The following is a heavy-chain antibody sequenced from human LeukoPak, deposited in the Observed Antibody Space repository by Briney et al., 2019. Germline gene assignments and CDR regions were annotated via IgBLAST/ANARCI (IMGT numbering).Heavy chain of an antibody. CDR3: ARVGTSGWYNDY. D-gene: IGHD6-19*01. CDR1: GFNFNYYA. J-gene: IGHJ4*02. V-gene: IGHV3-64*01. Sequence: GGSLRLSCVASGFNFNYYAMHWVRQAPGKGLEYISALNNNGGSTYYANSVKGRFTISRDNSKNTLYLQMGSLRPEDMAVYYCARVGTSGWYNDYWGQGTLVTVSS. CDR2: LNNNGGST.